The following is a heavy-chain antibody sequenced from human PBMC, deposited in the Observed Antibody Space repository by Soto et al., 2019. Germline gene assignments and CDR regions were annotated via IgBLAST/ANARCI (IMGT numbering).Heavy chain of an antibody. CDR3: AKLVRIAAAGTGWFDP. V-gene: IGHV3-30*18. D-gene: IGHD6-13*01. CDR1: GFTFSSYG. Sequence: QVQLVESGGGVVQPGRSLRLSCAASGFTFSSYGMHWVRQAPGKGLEWVAVISYDGSNKYYADSVKGRFTISRDNSKNTLYLQMNSLRAEDTAVYYGAKLVRIAAAGTGWFDPWGQGTLVTVSS. CDR2: ISYDGSNK. J-gene: IGHJ5*02.